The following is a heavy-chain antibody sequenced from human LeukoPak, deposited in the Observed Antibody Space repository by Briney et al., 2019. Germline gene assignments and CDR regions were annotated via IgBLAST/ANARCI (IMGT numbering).Heavy chain of an antibody. Sequence: GESLKISCKVSGYSFTSYWIGWVRQMPGKGLGGMGIIYPGDSDTRYSPSFQGQVTISADTSISTAYLAWSSLKASDTAMYYCARQSYSSSSSPEYYYYMVVWGKGTTVTVSS. CDR2: IYPGDSDT. V-gene: IGHV5-51*01. CDR3: ARQSYSSSSSPEYYYYMVV. CDR1: GYSFTSYW. D-gene: IGHD6-6*01. J-gene: IGHJ6*03.